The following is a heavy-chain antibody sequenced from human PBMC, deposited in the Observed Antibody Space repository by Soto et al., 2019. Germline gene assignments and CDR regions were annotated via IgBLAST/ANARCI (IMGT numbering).Heavy chain of an antibody. CDR1: GFTFSSYW. CDR2: INSNGVKT. Sequence: EAQLAESGGGLVQPGGSLRLSCAASGFTFSSYWMHWVRQAPGKGLEYVSGINSNGVKTFYANSVKGKFTISRDNSKNTLYLQMGSLRAEDMAVYYCARERYSGNDFYAFDVWGQGTMVTVSS. CDR3: ARERYSGNDFYAFDV. D-gene: IGHD5-12*01. V-gene: IGHV3-64*01. J-gene: IGHJ3*01.